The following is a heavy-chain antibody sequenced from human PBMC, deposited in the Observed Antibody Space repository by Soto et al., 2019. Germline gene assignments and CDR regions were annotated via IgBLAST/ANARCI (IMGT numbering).Heavy chain of an antibody. CDR3: TPVIIGLMWSLDY. CDR2: IKSKTDGGTT. J-gene: IGHJ4*02. V-gene: IGHV3-15*07. Sequence: GGSLRLSCAASGFTFSNAWMNWVRQAPGKGLEWVGRIKSKTDGGTTDYAAPVKGRFTIPRDDSKNTLYLQMNSLKTEDTAVYYCTPVIIGLMWSLDYWGQGTLVTVSS. CDR1: GFTFSNAW. D-gene: IGHD3-16*01.